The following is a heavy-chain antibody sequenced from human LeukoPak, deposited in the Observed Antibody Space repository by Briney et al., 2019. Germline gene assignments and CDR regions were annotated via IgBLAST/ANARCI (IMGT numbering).Heavy chain of an antibody. J-gene: IGHJ4*02. CDR2: ISGSGGST. CDR3: AKDLGVTGTTGADY. V-gene: IGHV3-23*01. Sequence: GGSLRLSCAASGFTFSSYGMSWVRQAPGKGLEWVSAISGSGGSTYYADSVKGRFTISRDNSKNTLYLQMNSLRAEDTAVYYCAKDLGVTGTTGADYWGQGTLVTVSS. CDR1: GFTFSSYG. D-gene: IGHD1-14*01.